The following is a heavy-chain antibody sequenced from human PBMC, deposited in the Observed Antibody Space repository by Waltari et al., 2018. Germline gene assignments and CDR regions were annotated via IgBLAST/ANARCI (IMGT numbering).Heavy chain of an antibody. J-gene: IGHJ4*02. V-gene: IGHV1-24*01. CDR3: ATGIGMWQLVRTLDY. CDR2: FDPEDGET. CDR1: GYPIPELS. D-gene: IGHD6-6*01. Sequence: QVQLVQSGAEVKKPGASVKVSCKVSGYPIPELSMHWVRQAPGKGLEWMGGFDPEDGETIYAQKFQGRVTMTEDTSTDTAYMELSSLRSEDTAVYYCATGIGMWQLVRTLDYWGQGTLVTVSS.